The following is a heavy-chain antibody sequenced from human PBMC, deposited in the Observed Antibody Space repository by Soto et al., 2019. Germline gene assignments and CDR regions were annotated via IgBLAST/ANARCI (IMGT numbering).Heavy chain of an antibody. CDR3: VRDGTKTLRDWFDP. V-gene: IGHV4-4*07. CDR1: GASISGFY. D-gene: IGHD1-1*01. Sequence: SETLSLTCTVSGASISGFYWSWIRKSAGKGLEWIGRIYATGTTDYSPSLKSRVMMSVDTSKRQFSLKLRSVTAADTAVYYCVRDGTKTLRDWFDPWGQGISVTVSS. CDR2: IYATGTT. J-gene: IGHJ5*02.